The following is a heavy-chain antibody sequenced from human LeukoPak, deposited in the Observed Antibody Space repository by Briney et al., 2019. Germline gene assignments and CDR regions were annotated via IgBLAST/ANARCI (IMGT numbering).Heavy chain of an antibody. V-gene: IGHV3-23*01. Sequence: TGGSLRLSCAASGFTFSSYAMSWVRQAPGKGLEWVSTISGSAGSTYYADSVKGRFTISRDNSKNTLYLQMNSLRAEDTAVYYCAKRFCSSSSCSYFDYWGQGTLVTVSS. D-gene: IGHD2-2*01. CDR3: AKRFCSSSSCSYFDY. CDR1: GFTFSSYA. CDR2: ISGSAGST. J-gene: IGHJ4*02.